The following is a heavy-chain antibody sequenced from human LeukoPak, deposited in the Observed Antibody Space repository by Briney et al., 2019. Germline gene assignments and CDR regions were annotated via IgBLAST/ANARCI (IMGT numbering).Heavy chain of an antibody. CDR2: INSDGSST. D-gene: IGHD2-15*01. CDR3: ARSVAVVTATFGY. Sequence: PGGSLTLSCPASGFTFNSYWMHLVRQAPGDAMVWVSHINSDGSSTSYADSVKGRFTISRDNAKNTLYLQMNSLRAEDTAVYYCARSVAVVTATFGYWGQGTLVTVSS. CDR1: GFTFNSYW. V-gene: IGHV3-74*01. J-gene: IGHJ4*02.